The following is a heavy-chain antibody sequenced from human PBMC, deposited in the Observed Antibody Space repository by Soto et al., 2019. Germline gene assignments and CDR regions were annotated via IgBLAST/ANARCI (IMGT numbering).Heavy chain of an antibody. J-gene: IGHJ4*02. Sequence: GGSLRLSCAASGFTFSSYAMHWVRQAPGKGLEWVAVISYDGSNKYYADSVKGRFTISRDNSKNTLYLQMNSLRAEDTAVYYCANPNGYDSSGYSPSGFDYWGQGTLVTVSS. CDR1: GFTFSSYA. CDR2: ISYDGSNK. D-gene: IGHD3-22*01. CDR3: ANPNGYDSSGYSPSGFDY. V-gene: IGHV3-30-3*01.